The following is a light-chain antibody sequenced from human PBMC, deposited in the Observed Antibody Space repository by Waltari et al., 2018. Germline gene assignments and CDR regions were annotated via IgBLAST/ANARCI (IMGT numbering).Light chain of an antibody. J-gene: IGKJ4*01. Sequence: DIQLTQSPSALSASVGDSVIITCRASQSSSSWLAWYQQKAGKAPKLLIYKASTLQSGVPSRFSGSGSGTEFTLTISSLQPDDSATYYCQQYNGYSGTFGGGTKVEI. CDR3: QQYNGYSGT. CDR1: QSSSSW. CDR2: KAS. V-gene: IGKV1-5*03.